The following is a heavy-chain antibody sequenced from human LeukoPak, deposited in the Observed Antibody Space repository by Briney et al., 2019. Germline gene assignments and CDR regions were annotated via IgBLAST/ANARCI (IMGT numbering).Heavy chain of an antibody. D-gene: IGHD5-12*01. CDR2: IYYSGST. CDR1: GFNFDGYA. J-gene: IGHJ4*02. Sequence: GSLRLSCAASGFNFDGYAMSWIRQPPGKGLEWIGYIYYSGSTNYSPSLKSRVTISLDTSKDQFSLKLSSVTAADTAVYYCARSTWLLDKWGQGTLVTVSS. CDR3: ARSTWLLDK. V-gene: IGHV4-59*01.